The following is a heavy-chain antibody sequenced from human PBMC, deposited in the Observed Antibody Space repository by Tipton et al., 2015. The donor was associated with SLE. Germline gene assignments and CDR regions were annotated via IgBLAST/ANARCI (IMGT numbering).Heavy chain of an antibody. CDR1: GFTFSSYE. D-gene: IGHD3-10*01. V-gene: IGHV3-48*03. J-gene: IGHJ4*02. CDR2: ISSSGSTI. Sequence: GSLRLSCAASGFTFSSYEMNWVRQAPGKGLEWVSYISSSGSTIYYADSVKGRFTISRDNAKNSLYLQMNSLRAEDTAVYYCARGDYYGFGGDFDYWGQGTLVTVSS. CDR3: ARGDYYGFGGDFDY.